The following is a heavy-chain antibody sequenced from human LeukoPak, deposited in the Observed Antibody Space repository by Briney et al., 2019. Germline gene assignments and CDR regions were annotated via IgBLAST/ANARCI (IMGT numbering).Heavy chain of an antibody. CDR3: ARTDVGHSAYAD. J-gene: IGHJ4*02. D-gene: IGHD5-12*01. Sequence: SETLSLTCAVYGESFSGYFCTWIRQPPGRGLEWIGEINHSGTTNYNPSLKSRVTISVDTSKNQFSLKLSSVTAADTAVYYCARTDVGHSAYADWGQGTLVTVSS. CDR1: GESFSGYF. V-gene: IGHV4-34*01. CDR2: INHSGTT.